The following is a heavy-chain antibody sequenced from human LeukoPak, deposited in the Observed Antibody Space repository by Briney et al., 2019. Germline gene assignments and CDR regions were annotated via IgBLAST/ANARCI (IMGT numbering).Heavy chain of an antibody. J-gene: IGHJ4*02. CDR3: AREVIAGGYFDY. CDR2: INHSGST. CDR1: GGSFSGYY. Sequence: PSETLSLTCAVYGGSFSGYYWSWIRQPPGKGLEWIGEINHSGSTNYNPSLKSRVTISVDTSKNQFSLKLSSVTAADTAVYYCAREVIAGGYFDYWGQGTLVTVSS. D-gene: IGHD2-21*01. V-gene: IGHV4-34*01.